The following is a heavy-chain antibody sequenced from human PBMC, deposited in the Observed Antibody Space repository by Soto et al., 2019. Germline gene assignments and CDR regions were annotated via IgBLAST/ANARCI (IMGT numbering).Heavy chain of an antibody. CDR3: ARDGGNQGIDY. CDR1: GGTFSSYT. Sequence: QVQLVQSGAEVKKPGSSVKVSCKASGGTFSSYTISWVRQAPGQGLEWMGRIIPILGIANYAQKFQGRVTITAEKSTSTAYMELSSLRSEDTAVYYCARDGGNQGIDYWGQGTLVTVSS. D-gene: IGHD2-15*01. J-gene: IGHJ4*02. CDR2: IIPILGIA. V-gene: IGHV1-69*08.